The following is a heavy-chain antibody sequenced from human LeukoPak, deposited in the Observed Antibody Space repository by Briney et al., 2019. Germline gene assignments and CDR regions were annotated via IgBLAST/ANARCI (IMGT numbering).Heavy chain of an antibody. J-gene: IGHJ6*02. Sequence: GGSLRLSCEASGFTFSSYGMHWVRQAPGKGLEWVAVISYDGSNKYYVDYVKGRFTISRDNYKNTLYLLMNSLRAEDTAVYYGAKILVGVVSTGRTHGIDVWGQGTTVTVSS. CDR1: GFTFSSYG. CDR3: AKILVGVVSTGRTHGIDV. D-gene: IGHD2-15*01. V-gene: IGHV3-30*18. CDR2: ISYDGSNK.